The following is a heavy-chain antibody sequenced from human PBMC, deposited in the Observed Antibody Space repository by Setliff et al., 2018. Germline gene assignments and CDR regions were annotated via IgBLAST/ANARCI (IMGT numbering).Heavy chain of an antibody. Sequence: GASVKVSCKASGYTFTSYAMHWVRQAPGQRLEWMGWINAGNGNTKYSQKFQGRVTITRDTSASTAYMELSSLRSEYTAVYYCAREFTRYYNFWSAHRYYMDVWGKGTTVTVSS. CDR2: INAGNGNT. CDR3: AREFTRYYNFWSAHRYYMDV. J-gene: IGHJ6*03. CDR1: GYTFTSYA. V-gene: IGHV1-3*01. D-gene: IGHD3-3*01.